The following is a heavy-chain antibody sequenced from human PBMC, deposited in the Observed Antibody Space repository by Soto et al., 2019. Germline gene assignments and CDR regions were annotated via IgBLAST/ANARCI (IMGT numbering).Heavy chain of an antibody. CDR3: ARKSGTSTNSGRFDG. CDR2: TSYDGSNK. CDR1: GFTFSNFG. V-gene: IGHV3-30*03. D-gene: IGHD2-8*01. J-gene: IGHJ4*02. Sequence: HPGGSLRLSCAASGFTFSNFGMHWVRQAPGKGLEWVAVTSYDGSNKYYADSVKGRFTISRDNSKNTLYLQMIGLRAEDTAVYYCARKSGTSTNSGRFDGWGKGTLVTVSS.